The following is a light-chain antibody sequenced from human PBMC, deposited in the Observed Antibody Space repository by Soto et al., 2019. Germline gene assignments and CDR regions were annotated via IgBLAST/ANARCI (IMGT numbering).Light chain of an antibody. V-gene: IGLV2-8*01. J-gene: IGLJ2*01. CDR2: EVN. Sequence: QSALTQPPSASGSPGQSVAISCTGTNSDIGNYNFVSWYQQHPGKAPKLMIYEVNKRPSGVPDRFSGSKSGNTASLNVSGIQPEDEADYYCSSYAGSNNLLFGGGTKLTVL. CDR3: SSYAGSNNLL. CDR1: NSDIGNYNF.